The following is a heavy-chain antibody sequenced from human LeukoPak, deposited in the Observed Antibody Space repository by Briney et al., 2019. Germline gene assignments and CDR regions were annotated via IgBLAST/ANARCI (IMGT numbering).Heavy chain of an antibody. D-gene: IGHD1-1*01. CDR3: VRDGNDGLNDWEY. CDR2: TNRDGSEK. J-gene: IGHJ1*01. V-gene: IGHV3-7*03. CDR1: GFIFTDYW. Sequence: GGSLRLSCEASGFIFTDYWMTWARQAPGKGLEWVANTNRDGSEKWYVDSVKGRFTISRDNAKNSLYLQMNSLKAGDTALYYCVRDGNDGLNDWEYWGQGALVTVSS.